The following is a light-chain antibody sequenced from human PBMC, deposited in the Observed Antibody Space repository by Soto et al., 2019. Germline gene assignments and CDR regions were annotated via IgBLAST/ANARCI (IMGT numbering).Light chain of an antibody. CDR3: FQSHTTPFT. Sequence: DIQMTQSPSSLSASVGDRVTISCRASQSITSYLSWYQWKPGKAPKLLIYATSSLQGGVPPRFIGSGAGTHFTLTITSLQPEDFAVYYCFQSHTTPFTFGGGTKVETK. CDR2: ATS. V-gene: IGKV1-39*01. CDR1: QSITSY. J-gene: IGKJ4*01.